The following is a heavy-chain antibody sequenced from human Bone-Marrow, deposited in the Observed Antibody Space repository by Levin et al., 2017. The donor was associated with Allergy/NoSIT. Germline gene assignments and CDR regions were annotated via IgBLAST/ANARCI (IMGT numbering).Heavy chain of an antibody. CDR1: GDSVSSNSAA. V-gene: IGHV6-1*01. Sequence: SQTLSLTCAISGDSVSSNSAAWNWIRQSPSRGLEWLGRTYYRSKWYNDYAVSVKSRITINPDTSKNQFSLQLNSVTPEDTAVYYCANQIAEGRVPAAYLKGYWGQGTLVTVSS. J-gene: IGHJ4*02. CDR2: TYYRSKWYN. D-gene: IGHD2-2*01. CDR3: ANQIAEGRVPAAYLKGY.